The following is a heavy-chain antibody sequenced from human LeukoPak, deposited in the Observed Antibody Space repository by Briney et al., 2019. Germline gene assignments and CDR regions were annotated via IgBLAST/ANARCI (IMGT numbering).Heavy chain of an antibody. D-gene: IGHD1-26*01. CDR2: ISSNVVST. Sequence: GGSLGLSCSASGFTFSSYAMYWVRQAPGKGLEYVSAISSNVVSTYYADSVKGRFTISRDNSKNTLYLQMTSLRDEDTAVYYCVKKAVGGAKGWFDPWGQGTLVTVSS. V-gene: IGHV3-64D*06. CDR1: GFTFSSYA. J-gene: IGHJ5*02. CDR3: VKKAVGGAKGWFDP.